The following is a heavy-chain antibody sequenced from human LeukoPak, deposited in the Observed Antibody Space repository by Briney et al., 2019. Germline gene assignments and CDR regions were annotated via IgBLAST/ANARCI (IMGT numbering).Heavy chain of an antibody. Sequence: ASVTVSCKAAGYTFPGYYMFWVRQAPGQGLEWMGRINPNSGGTNYVQKFQGGVTMTRATSISTAYMELSRLRSDDTAVYYCARGYCSGGSCYSVENWFDPWGQGTLVTVSS. D-gene: IGHD2-15*01. CDR3: ARGYCSGGSCYSVENWFDP. V-gene: IGHV1-2*06. CDR2: INPNSGGT. CDR1: GYTFPGYY. J-gene: IGHJ5*02.